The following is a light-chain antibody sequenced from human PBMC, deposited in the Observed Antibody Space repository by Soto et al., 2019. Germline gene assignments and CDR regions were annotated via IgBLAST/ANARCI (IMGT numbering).Light chain of an antibody. CDR3: QQRSNWPLT. J-gene: IGKJ4*01. Sequence: EIVVTQSPATLSVSPGERATLSFRASQSVSSYLAWYQQKPGQAPRLLIYDASNRATGIPARFSGSGSGTDFTLTISSLEPEDFAVYYCQQRSNWPLTFGGGTKVDI. CDR1: QSVSSY. V-gene: IGKV3-11*01. CDR2: DAS.